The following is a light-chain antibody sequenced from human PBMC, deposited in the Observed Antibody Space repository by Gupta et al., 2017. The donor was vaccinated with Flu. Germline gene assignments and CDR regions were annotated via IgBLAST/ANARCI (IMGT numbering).Light chain of an antibody. V-gene: IGLV3-21*02. CDR3: QMWDSTTDHWV. J-gene: IGLJ3*02. Sequence: SYVLTQPPSVSVAPGQTARFTCGGNNIGSKSVHWYQQKPGQAPVLVVYDDSDRPSGIPERFSGSNAGNTATLTISRVEAGDEADYYCQMWDSTTDHWVFGGGTKLTVL. CDR2: DDS. CDR1: NIGSKS.